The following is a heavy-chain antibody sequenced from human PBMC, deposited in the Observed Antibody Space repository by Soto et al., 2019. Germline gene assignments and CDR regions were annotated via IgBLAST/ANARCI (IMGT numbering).Heavy chain of an antibody. CDR1: GFTVSNNY. J-gene: IGHJ6*02. V-gene: IGHV3-53*03. Sequence: VGSVRLSCAASGFTVSNNYISWVRQPPGKGLEWVSLIYSGGSTYYADSVKGRFTLSRDNSKNTVYLQMNSLRAEDTAVYYCARAEWGSSYTQYYYALDVWGQGTTVTVSS. CDR3: ARAEWGSSYTQYYYALDV. D-gene: IGHD6-13*01. CDR2: IYSGGST.